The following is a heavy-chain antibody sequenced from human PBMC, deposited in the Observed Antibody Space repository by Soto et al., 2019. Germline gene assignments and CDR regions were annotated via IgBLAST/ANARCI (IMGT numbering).Heavy chain of an antibody. D-gene: IGHD4-17*01. J-gene: IGHJ4*02. CDR3: AKDPNGDYIGAFDS. CDR2: IRASGADT. CDR1: GNTFSKYA. V-gene: IGHV3-23*01. Sequence: PGGSLRLSCAASGNTFSKYAMTWARQAPGKGLEWVSSIRASGADTYYTDSVKGRLTISRDNSKNMLYLQMNSLRADDTAVYYCAKDPNGDYIGAFDSWGQGTLVTVSS.